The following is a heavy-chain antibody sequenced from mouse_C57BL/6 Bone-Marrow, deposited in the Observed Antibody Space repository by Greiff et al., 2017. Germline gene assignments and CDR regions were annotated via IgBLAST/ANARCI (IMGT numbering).Heavy chain of an antibody. V-gene: IGHV10-1*01. CDR1: GFSFNTYA. CDR3: VRHPDYYGSSSDYFDY. J-gene: IGHJ2*01. CDR2: IRSKSNNYAT. Sequence: EVQLVESGGGLVQPKGSLKLSCAASGFSFNTYAMNWVRQAPGKGLEWVARIRSKSNNYATYYADSVKDRFTISRDDSESMLYLQMNNLKTEDTAMYYCVRHPDYYGSSSDYFDYWGQGTTLTVSS. D-gene: IGHD1-1*01.